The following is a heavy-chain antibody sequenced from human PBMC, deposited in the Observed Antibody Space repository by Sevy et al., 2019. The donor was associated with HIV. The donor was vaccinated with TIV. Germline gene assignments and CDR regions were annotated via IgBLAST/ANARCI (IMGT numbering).Heavy chain of an antibody. D-gene: IGHD1-7*01. Sequence: GGSLRLSCAVSGFTFGDYYMSWIRQAPGKGLEWISYIKTAVTSIYYADSVKGRYTISRDNAKNSLYLQMNSLRIDDTAVYYCARIRGYGTTDARASDIWGQGTMVTVSS. CDR1: GFTFGDYY. CDR2: IKTAVTSI. CDR3: ARIRGYGTTDARASDI. V-gene: IGHV3-11*01. J-gene: IGHJ3*02.